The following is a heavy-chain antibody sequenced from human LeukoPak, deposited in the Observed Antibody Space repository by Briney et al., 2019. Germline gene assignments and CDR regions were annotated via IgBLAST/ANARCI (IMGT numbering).Heavy chain of an antibody. V-gene: IGHV1-18*01. Sequence: WASVKVSCKAPGYTFTSYGISWVRQAPGQGLEWMGWISAYNGNTNYAQKLQGRVTMTTDTSTSTAYMELRSLRSDDTAVYYCARPRLGYGDYLYYFDYWGQGTLVTVSS. D-gene: IGHD4-17*01. CDR3: ARPRLGYGDYLYYFDY. CDR2: ISAYNGNT. J-gene: IGHJ4*02. CDR1: GYTFTSYG.